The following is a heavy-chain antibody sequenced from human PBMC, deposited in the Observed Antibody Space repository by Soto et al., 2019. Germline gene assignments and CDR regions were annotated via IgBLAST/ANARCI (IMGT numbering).Heavy chain of an antibody. CDR2: IYHSGST. D-gene: IGHD4-17*01. J-gene: IGHJ3*02. CDR1: DGSISSGGYS. CDR3: ARVALRHNPAFEI. Sequence: LSLTCPVSDGSISSGGYSWSWIRQPPGKGLEWIGYIYHSGSTYYNPSLKSRVTISVDRSKNQFSLKLSSVTAADTAVYYCARVALRHNPAFEIWGQGTMVT. V-gene: IGHV4-30-2*01.